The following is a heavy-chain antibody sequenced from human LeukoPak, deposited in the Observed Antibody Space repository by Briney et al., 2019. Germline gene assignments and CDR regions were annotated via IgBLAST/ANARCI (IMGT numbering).Heavy chain of an antibody. CDR1: GFTFSSYG. Sequence: PGRSLRLSCAASGFTFSSYGMHWVRQAPGKGLEWVAVIWYDGSNKYYADSVKGRLTISRDNSKNTLYLQMNSLRAEDTAVYYCARDKGDGGLDYWGQGTPVTVSS. D-gene: IGHD4-23*01. V-gene: IGHV3-33*01. CDR3: ARDKGDGGLDY. J-gene: IGHJ4*02. CDR2: IWYDGSNK.